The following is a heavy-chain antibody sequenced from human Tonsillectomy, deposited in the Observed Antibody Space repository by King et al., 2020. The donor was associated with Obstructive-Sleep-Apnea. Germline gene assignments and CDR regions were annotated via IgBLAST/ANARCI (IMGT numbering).Heavy chain of an antibody. V-gene: IGHV3-53*04. Sequence: VQLVESGGGLVQPGGSLRLSCAASGFTVSSNYMSWVRQAPGKGLEWVSVIYSGGSTYYADSVKGRFTISRHNSKNTLYLQMNSLRVEDTAVYYCAREGSDTAMVGTDDYYYYGMDVWGQGTTVTVSS. D-gene: IGHD5-18*01. CDR2: IYSGGST. CDR1: GFTVSSNY. CDR3: AREGSDTAMVGTDDYYYYGMDV. J-gene: IGHJ6*02.